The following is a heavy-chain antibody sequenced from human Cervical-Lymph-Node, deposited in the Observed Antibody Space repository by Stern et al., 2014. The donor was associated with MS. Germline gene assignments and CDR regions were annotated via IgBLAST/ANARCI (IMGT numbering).Heavy chain of an antibody. J-gene: IGHJ6*02. Sequence: QVTLKESGPTLVKPTQTLTLTCSFSGFSFDFSGQAVAWIRQPPGKALEWLTFLYWDDDKRYNPSLKSRLAITRSTSRRQVFLTMTNMDPSDTATYFCAHFQSGGHGLDVWGRGTTVIVS. V-gene: IGHV2-5*02. D-gene: IGHD3-16*01. CDR1: GFSFDFSGQA. CDR3: AHFQSGGHGLDV. CDR2: LYWDDDK.